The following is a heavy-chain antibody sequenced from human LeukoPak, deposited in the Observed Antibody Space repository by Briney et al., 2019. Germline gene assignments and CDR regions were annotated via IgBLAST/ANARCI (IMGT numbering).Heavy chain of an antibody. CDR2: IYHTGST. Sequence: SETLSLTCTVSGDTISSGDYYWSWIRQPPGKGLEWIAYIYHTGSTYYNPSLRSRVIISVDTSKNQFSLKLSSMTAADMAVYYCARVDGPFDIWGQGTMVTVSS. J-gene: IGHJ3*02. CDR1: GDTISSGDYY. D-gene: IGHD5-24*01. V-gene: IGHV4-30-4*08. CDR3: ARVDGPFDI.